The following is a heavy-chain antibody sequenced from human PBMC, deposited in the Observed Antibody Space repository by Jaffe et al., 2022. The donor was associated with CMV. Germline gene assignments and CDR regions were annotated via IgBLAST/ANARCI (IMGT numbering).Heavy chain of an antibody. J-gene: IGHJ6*02. Sequence: QVQLVQSGAEVKKPGSSVKVSCKASGGTFSSYAISWVRQAPGQGLEWMGGIIPIFGTANYAQKFQGRVTITADESTSTAYMELSSLRSEDTAVYYCARGYSSSFKNYYYGMDVWGQGTTVTVSS. CDR2: IIPIFGTA. CDR3: ARGYSSSFKNYYYGMDV. V-gene: IGHV1-69*01. D-gene: IGHD6-6*01. CDR1: GGTFSSYA.